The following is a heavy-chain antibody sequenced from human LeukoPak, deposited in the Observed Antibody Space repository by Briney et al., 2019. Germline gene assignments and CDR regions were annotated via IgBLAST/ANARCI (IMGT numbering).Heavy chain of an antibody. CDR2: INAGNGNT. CDR1: GYTFTSYA. J-gene: IGHJ3*02. D-gene: IGHD3-10*01. Sequence: ASVKVSCKASGYTFTSYAMHWVRQAPGQRLESMGWINAGNGNTKYSQKFQGRVTITRDTSASTAYMELSSLRSEDTAVYCCARGPLLLWFGELPGDAFDIWGQGTMVTVSS. CDR3: ARGPLLLWFGELPGDAFDI. V-gene: IGHV1-3*01.